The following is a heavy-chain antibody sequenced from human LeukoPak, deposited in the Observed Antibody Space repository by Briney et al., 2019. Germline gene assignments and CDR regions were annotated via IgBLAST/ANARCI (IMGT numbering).Heavy chain of an antibody. J-gene: IGHJ4*02. V-gene: IGHV3-23*01. CDR2: VSGSGDYT. CDR1: GFTFSRYA. D-gene: IGHD3-22*01. CDR3: AKAPNYYDSSGYDY. Sequence: PGGSLRLSCAASGFTFSRYAMSWVRQAPGKGLEWGSGVSGSGDYTNYADSVKGRFTISRDNSKNTLYLQMNSLRAEDTAVYYCAKAPNYYDSSGYDYWGQGTLVTVSS.